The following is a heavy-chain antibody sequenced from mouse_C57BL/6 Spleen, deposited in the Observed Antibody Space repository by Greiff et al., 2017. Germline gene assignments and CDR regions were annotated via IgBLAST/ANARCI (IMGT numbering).Heavy chain of an antibody. Sequence: QVQLQQPGAELVKPGASVKMSCKASGYTFTSYWITWVKQRPGQGLEWIGDIYPGSGSPNYNEKFKSKATLTVDTSSSTAYMQLSSLTSEDSAVYYCARNWDWYFDVWGTGTTVTVSS. D-gene: IGHD4-1*01. CDR3: ARNWDWYFDV. CDR1: GYTFTSYW. V-gene: IGHV1-55*01. J-gene: IGHJ1*03. CDR2: IYPGSGSP.